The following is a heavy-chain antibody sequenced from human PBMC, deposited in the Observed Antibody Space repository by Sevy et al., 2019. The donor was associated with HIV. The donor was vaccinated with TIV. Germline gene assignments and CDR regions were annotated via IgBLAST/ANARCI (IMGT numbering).Heavy chain of an antibody. CDR1: GFTFKTYN. D-gene: IGHD6-13*01. V-gene: IGHV3-48*01. J-gene: IGHJ4*02. CDR2: ITSSSSII. CDR3: ARDGLPAPAKFDY. Sequence: GGSLRLSCVASGFTFKTYNMNWVRQAPGKGLEWVSYITSSSSIIYYADSVRDRFTISRDNAKNSLYLQMNSLRPGDTAVYFCARDGLPAPAKFDYWGQGTQVTVSS.